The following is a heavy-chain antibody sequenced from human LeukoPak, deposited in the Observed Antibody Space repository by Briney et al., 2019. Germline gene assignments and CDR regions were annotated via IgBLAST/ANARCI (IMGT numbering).Heavy chain of an antibody. CDR1: GFTFSSYA. D-gene: IGHD6-13*01. J-gene: IGHJ5*02. CDR3: AMLKSLRIAAARWFDP. Sequence: GGSLRLSCAASGFTFSSYAMSWVRQAPGKGLEWVSTISGSSSSTYYADSVKGRFTISRDNSRNTLYLQMNSLRAEDTAIYYCAMLKSLRIAAARWFDPWGQGTLVTVSS. CDR2: ISGSSSST. V-gene: IGHV3-23*01.